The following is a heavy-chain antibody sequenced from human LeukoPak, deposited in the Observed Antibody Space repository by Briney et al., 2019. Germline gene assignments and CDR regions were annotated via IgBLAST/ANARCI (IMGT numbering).Heavy chain of an antibody. CDR3: LRWYYYDSSGYPFDY. D-gene: IGHD3-22*01. J-gene: IGHJ4*02. Sequence: GGSLRLSCAASGFTFSSYAMSWVRQAPGKGLEWVSAISGSGDSTYYADSVKGRFTISRDNSKNTLYLQMNSLRAEDTAVYYCLRWYYYDSSGYPFDYWGQGTLVTVSS. CDR1: GFTFSSYA. V-gene: IGHV3-23*01. CDR2: ISGSGDST.